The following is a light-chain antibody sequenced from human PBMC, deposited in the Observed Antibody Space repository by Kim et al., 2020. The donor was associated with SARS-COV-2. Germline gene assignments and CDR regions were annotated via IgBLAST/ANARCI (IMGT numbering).Light chain of an antibody. V-gene: IGKV3-20*01. CDR3: QQYGSSPTT. J-gene: IGKJ5*01. CDR1: QSVRDNY. CDR2: NTS. Sequence: PGDRATLSCRASQSVRDNYVAWYRLAPGQSPKLLVYNTSPRATGVPDRFRGSGSGTDFTLTISRLEPEDFALYVCQQYGSSPTTFGQGTRLEIK.